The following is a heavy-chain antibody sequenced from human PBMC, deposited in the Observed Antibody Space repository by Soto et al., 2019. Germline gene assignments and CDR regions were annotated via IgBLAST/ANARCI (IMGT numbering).Heavy chain of an antibody. D-gene: IGHD6-13*01. CDR1: GFTFTSSA. CDR2: IVVGSGNT. J-gene: IGHJ6*02. CDR3: ARRRCPAACYYGMDV. Sequence: ASVKVSCKASGFTFTSSAVQWVRQARGQRLEWIGWIVVGSGNTNYAQKFQERVTITRDMSTSTAYMELSSLRSEDTAMYYCARRRCPAACYYGMDVWGQGTTVTVSS. V-gene: IGHV1-58*01.